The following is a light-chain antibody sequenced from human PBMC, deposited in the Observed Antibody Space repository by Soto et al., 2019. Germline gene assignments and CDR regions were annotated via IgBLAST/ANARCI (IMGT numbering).Light chain of an antibody. CDR2: GAS. V-gene: IGKV3-20*01. CDR3: QQHGNSPAT. J-gene: IGKJ4*01. CDR1: QSVGSTY. Sequence: EIVLTQSPGTLSLSPGERATLSRRASQSVGSTYIAWYQQKPGQAPRVLIYGASSRATGIPDRVSGSGSGTDFTLTITGLEPEYFAVYYCQQHGNSPATFGGGTKVEIK.